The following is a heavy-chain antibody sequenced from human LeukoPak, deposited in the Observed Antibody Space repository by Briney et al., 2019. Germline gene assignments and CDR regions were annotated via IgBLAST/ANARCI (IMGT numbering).Heavy chain of an antibody. J-gene: IGHJ4*02. V-gene: IGHV4-59*01. Sequence: SETLSLTCTVSGGSINDYYWAWIRQPPGKGLEWIGYIYYSESTNYNPSLKSRVTISIDPSRTQFSLRLNSVTAADTAVYFCARGEMATVFLWGQGTLVTVSS. CDR3: ARGEMATVFL. D-gene: IGHD5-24*01. CDR2: IYYSEST. CDR1: GGSINDYY.